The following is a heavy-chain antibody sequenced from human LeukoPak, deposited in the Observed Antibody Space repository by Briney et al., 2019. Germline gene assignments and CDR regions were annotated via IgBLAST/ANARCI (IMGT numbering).Heavy chain of an antibody. V-gene: IGHV3-21*01. Sequence: GGSLRLSCAAPGITFSNYNMNWVRQAPGKGLEWISSITSSSSYTFYADSVKGRFTISRDNSKNTLYLQMNSLRAEDTAVYYCARESYDSSGYYWQDFDYWGQGTLVTVSS. D-gene: IGHD3-22*01. CDR3: ARESYDSSGYYWQDFDY. CDR1: GITFSNYN. J-gene: IGHJ4*02. CDR2: ITSSSSYT.